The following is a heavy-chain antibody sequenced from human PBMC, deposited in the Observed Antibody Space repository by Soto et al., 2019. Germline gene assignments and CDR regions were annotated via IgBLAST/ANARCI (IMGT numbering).Heavy chain of an antibody. V-gene: IGHV1-3*01. Sequence: SVKVSCNASGYPVTGYAMHVVRQAPGQSLEWMGWINAGNGNTKYSQKFQGRVTITRDTSASTAYMELSSLRSEDTAVYYCARERVRCSSTSCQHVWFDPWGQGTLVTVSS. CDR2: INAGNGNT. J-gene: IGHJ5*02. CDR3: ARERVRCSSTSCQHVWFDP. CDR1: GYPVTGYA. D-gene: IGHD2-2*01.